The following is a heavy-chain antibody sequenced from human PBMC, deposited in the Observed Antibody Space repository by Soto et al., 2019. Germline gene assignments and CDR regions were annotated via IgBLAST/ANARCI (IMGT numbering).Heavy chain of an antibody. CDR1: GFTFSSYW. CDR2: VSGTAGTT. Sequence: PGGSLRLSCAASGFTFSSYWMHWVRQAPGKGLVWVSLVSGTAGTTYYTDSVKGRFTISRDNSRNTVYLQMNSLRADDTAVYYCAKDNPAVDYWGQGALVTVSS. V-gene: IGHV3-23*01. J-gene: IGHJ4*02. CDR3: AKDNPAVDY.